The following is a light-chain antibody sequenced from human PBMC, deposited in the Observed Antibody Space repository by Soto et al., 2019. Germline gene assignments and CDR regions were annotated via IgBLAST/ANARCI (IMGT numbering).Light chain of an antibody. CDR3: QQYGTPRSVT. CDR2: GAS. Sequence: VLTQSPGTLSLSPGEEATLSCRASQSVDSNYLAWYQQKPGQTPRLIIYGASGRADGIPHRFSGSGFGTDFTLTISKVEPEDFAVYYCQQYGTPRSVTFGQGTRLEIK. J-gene: IGKJ5*01. CDR1: QSVDSNY. V-gene: IGKV3-20*01.